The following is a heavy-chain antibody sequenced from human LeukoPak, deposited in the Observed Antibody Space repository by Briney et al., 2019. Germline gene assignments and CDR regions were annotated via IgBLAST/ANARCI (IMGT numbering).Heavy chain of an antibody. J-gene: IGHJ4*02. CDR3: ARKSALLWFGELLYEYYFDY. V-gene: IGHV4-39*07. CDR2: IYYSGST. D-gene: IGHD3-10*01. CDR1: GGSISSSSYY. Sequence: SETLSLTCTVSGGSISSSSYYWGWIRQPPGKGLEWIGSIYYSGSTYYNPSLKSRVTISVDTSKNQFSLKLSSVTAADTAVYYCARKSALLWFGELLYEYYFDYWGQGTLVTVSS.